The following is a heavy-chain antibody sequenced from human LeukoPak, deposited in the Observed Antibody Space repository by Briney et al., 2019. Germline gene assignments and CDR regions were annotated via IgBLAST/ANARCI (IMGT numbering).Heavy chain of an antibody. CDR3: ARVGRNRYYSDRSGYLGGWFDP. D-gene: IGHD3-22*01. V-gene: IGHV1-2*02. J-gene: IGHJ5*02. CDR1: GYTFTGYY. Sequence: ASVKVSCKASGYTFTGYYMHWVRQAPGQGLEWMGWINPNSGGTNYAQKFQGRVTMTRDTSISTAYMELSRLRSDDTAVYYCARVGRNRYYSDRSGYLGGWFDPWGQGTLVTVSS. CDR2: INPNSGGT.